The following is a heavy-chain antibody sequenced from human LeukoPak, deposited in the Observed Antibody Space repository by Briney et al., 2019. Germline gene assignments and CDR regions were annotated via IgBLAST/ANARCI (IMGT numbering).Heavy chain of an antibody. CDR2: INPSGGST. CDR3: ARDLGIAVAGTSGY. J-gene: IGHJ4*02. V-gene: IGHV1-46*01. CDR1: GYTFTSYY. D-gene: IGHD6-19*01. Sequence: ASVKVSCKASGYTFTSYYMHWVRQAPGQGLEWMGIINPSGGSTSYAQKLQGRVTMTTDTSTRTAYMELRSLRSDDTAVYYCARDLGIAVAGTSGYWGQGTLVTVSS.